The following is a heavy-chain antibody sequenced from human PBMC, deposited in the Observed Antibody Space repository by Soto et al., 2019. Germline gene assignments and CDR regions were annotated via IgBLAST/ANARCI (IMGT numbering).Heavy chain of an antibody. J-gene: IGHJ5*02. CDR1: GGSISSGGYY. CDR3: ARRYSGTTTGHWFDP. CDR2: IYYSGST. Sequence: LSLTCTVSGGSISSGGYYWSWIRQHPGKGLEWIGYIYYSGSTYYNPSLKSRVTISVDTSKNQFSLKLSSVTAADTAVYYCARRYSGTTTGHWFDPWGQGTLVNVSS. V-gene: IGHV4-31*03. D-gene: IGHD1-26*01.